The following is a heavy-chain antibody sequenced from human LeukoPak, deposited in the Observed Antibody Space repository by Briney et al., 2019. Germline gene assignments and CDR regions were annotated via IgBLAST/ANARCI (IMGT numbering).Heavy chain of an antibody. Sequence: SETLSLACTVSGYSISSGYYWGWIRQPPGKGLEWIGEINHSGSTNYNPSLKSRVTISVDTSKNQFSLKLSSVTAADTAVYYCARFDFWSGSSDYWGQGTLVTVSS. CDR3: ARFDFWSGSSDY. CDR1: GYSISSGYY. V-gene: IGHV4-38-2*02. J-gene: IGHJ4*02. CDR2: INHSGST. D-gene: IGHD3-3*01.